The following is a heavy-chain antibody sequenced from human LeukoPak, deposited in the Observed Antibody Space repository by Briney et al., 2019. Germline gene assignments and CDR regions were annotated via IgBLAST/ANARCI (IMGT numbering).Heavy chain of an antibody. D-gene: IGHD3-10*01. CDR3: ARVVSLLWFGELLRPPVYMDV. CDR1: GYTFTSNY. V-gene: IGHV1-46*01. CDR2: ISPSGGST. J-gene: IGHJ6*03. Sequence: ASVKVSCKAFGYTFTSNYMHWVRQAPGQGPEWMGVISPSGGSTTYAQKFQGRVTLTRDMSTSTDYLELSSLRSEDTAVYYCARVVSLLWFGELLRPPVYMDVWGKGTTVTISS.